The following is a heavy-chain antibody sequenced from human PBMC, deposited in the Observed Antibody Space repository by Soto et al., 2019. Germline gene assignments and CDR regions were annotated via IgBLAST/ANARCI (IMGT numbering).Heavy chain of an antibody. V-gene: IGHV4-34*01. Sequence: SETLSLTCVVYGGSLTGYYWSWIRQPPGRGLEWIGEINPTGSPRYNPSLMSRVTISVDTSKNQFSMKLSSVTAADTAVFYCARSREQWLVDAFDIWGQGTMVTVSS. CDR1: GGSLTGYY. D-gene: IGHD6-19*01. CDR2: INPTGSP. J-gene: IGHJ3*02. CDR3: ARSREQWLVDAFDI.